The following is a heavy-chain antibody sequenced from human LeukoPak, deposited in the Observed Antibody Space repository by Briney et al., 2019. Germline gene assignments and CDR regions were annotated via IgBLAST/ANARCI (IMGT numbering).Heavy chain of an antibody. D-gene: IGHD6-6*01. J-gene: IGHJ4*02. Sequence: ASVKVSCKSSGYTFIAYYMHWVRQAPGQGLEWMGWINPNSGDTNYGQKFQGRVTMTRDTSIRTAYMELSGLRFDDTGVYFCARDAVRLSSVAAHFDSWGQGTLVTVSS. CDR1: GYTFIAYY. V-gene: IGHV1-2*02. CDR2: INPNSGDT. CDR3: ARDAVRLSSVAAHFDS.